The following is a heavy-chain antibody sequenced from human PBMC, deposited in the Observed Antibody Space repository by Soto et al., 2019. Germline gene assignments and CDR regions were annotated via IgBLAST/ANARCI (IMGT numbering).Heavy chain of an antibody. CDR2: TYYRSKWYY. CDR3: ARIHSSSSSDMDV. J-gene: IGHJ6*02. CDR1: GDSVPSTSAA. Sequence: SQTLSLTCAISGDSVPSTSAAWNWIRQSPSRGLEWLGRTYYRSKWYYGYAVSVKSRITINPDTSKNQFSLQLNSVTPEDTAVYYCARIHSSSSSDMDVWGQGTTVTVSS. D-gene: IGHD6-6*01. V-gene: IGHV6-1*01.